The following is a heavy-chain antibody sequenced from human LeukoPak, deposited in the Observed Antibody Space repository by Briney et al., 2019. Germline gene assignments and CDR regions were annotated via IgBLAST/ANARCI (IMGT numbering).Heavy chain of an antibody. J-gene: IGHJ4*02. CDR3: ASGASTVTTYFDY. Sequence: PGGSLRLSCAASGFTFSNYEMNWIRQAPGKGLEWISYISNSGNTKYYADSVKGRFSISRDNANNSVYLQMNSLRAEDTALYYCASGASTVTTYFDYWGQGTLVTVSS. CDR2: ISNSGNTK. CDR1: GFTFSNYE. V-gene: IGHV3-48*03. D-gene: IGHD4-11*01.